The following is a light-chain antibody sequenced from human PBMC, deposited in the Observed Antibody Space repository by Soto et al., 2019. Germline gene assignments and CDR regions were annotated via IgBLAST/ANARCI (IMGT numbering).Light chain of an antibody. CDR3: QQTYTSVAT. V-gene: IGKV1-39*01. CDR1: QRVDSY. J-gene: IGKJ1*01. Sequence: DIQVTQSPSSLSASVGDSVTISCQTSQRVDSYIHWYQHQSGKPPKLLIYAASTLQEGVPSRFSGGGYGTASSLIITRLQPVDSATYYCQQTYTSVATFGQGTKV. CDR2: AAS.